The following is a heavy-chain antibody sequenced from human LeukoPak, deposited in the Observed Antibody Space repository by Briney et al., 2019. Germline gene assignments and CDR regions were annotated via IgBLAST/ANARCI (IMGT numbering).Heavy chain of an antibody. CDR3: ARVRRIYDYIWGSYRYIRKRIDY. CDR1: GFTFSSYA. V-gene: IGHV3-53*01. CDR2: IYSGGST. D-gene: IGHD3-16*02. J-gene: IGHJ4*02. Sequence: PGGSLRLSCAASGFTFSSYAMSWVRQAPGKGLEWVSVIYSGGSTYYADSVKGRFTISRDNSKNTLYLQMNSLRAEDTAVYYCARVRRIYDYIWGSYRYIRKRIDYWGQGTLVTVSS.